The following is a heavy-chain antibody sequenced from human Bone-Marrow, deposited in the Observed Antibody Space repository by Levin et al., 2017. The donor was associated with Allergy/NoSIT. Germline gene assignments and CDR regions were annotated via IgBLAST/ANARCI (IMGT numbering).Heavy chain of an antibody. CDR1: GYTFTYRH. CDR2: ITPYNGNT. J-gene: IGHJ4*02. CDR3: TRSPLYEDNGYFFQD. V-gene: IGHV1-45*01. D-gene: IGHD5-18*01. Sequence: KISCKNSGYTFTYRHLHWVRQAPGQALEWMGWITPYNGNTKYAQKFQGRASITRDTSLSALYLELRRLESDDTAVYYCTRSPLYEDNGYFFQDWGRGPPVTVSS.